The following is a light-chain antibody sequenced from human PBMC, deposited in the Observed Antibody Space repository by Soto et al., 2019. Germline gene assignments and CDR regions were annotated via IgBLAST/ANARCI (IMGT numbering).Light chain of an antibody. V-gene: IGLV2-14*01. J-gene: IGLJ1*01. Sequence: SALTQPASVSGSPGQSITISCTGTSSDVGGYNYVSWYQQHPGKAPKLMIYDVSNRPSGVSNRFSGSKSGNTASLTISGLQAEDAADYCSSYTSSSTLLYVFGTGTKLTVL. CDR1: SSDVGGYNY. CDR3: SSYTSSSTLLYV. CDR2: DVS.